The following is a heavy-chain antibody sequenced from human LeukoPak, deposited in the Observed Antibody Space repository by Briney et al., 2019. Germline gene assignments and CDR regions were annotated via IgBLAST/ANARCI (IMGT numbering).Heavy chain of an antibody. CDR1: GGSISSGGYY. CDR2: XXYSGST. V-gene: IGHV4-31*03. J-gene: IGHJ6*02. CDR3: ARGLYYYDSSGRYYYYYYGMDV. D-gene: IGHD3-22*01. Sequence: SETXSLTCTXSGGSISSGGYYWSWVRQHPGKGXXXXXXXXYSGSTYYNPSLKSRVTISVETSKNQFSLKLSSVTAADTAVYYCARGLYYYDSSGRYYYYYYGMDVWGQGTTVTVSS.